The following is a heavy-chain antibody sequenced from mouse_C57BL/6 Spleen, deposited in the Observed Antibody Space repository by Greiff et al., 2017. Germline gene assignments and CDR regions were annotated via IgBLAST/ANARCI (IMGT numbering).Heavy chain of an antibody. Sequence: QVQLQQPGAELVRPGSSVKLSCKASGYTFTSYWMHWVKQRPIQGLEWIGNIDPSDSETHYNQKFKDKATLTVDKSSSTAYMQLSSLTSEDSAVYYCARTSRDYYGSSYKYFDGWGTGTTVTVSS. J-gene: IGHJ1*03. V-gene: IGHV1-52*01. CDR2: IDPSDSET. CDR1: GYTFTSYW. D-gene: IGHD1-1*01. CDR3: ARTSRDYYGSSYKYFDG.